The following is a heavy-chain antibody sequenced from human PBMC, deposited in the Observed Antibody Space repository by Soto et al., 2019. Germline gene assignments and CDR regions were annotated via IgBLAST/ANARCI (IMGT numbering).Heavy chain of an antibody. D-gene: IGHD6-13*01. CDR1: GGTFSSYA. CDR3: ASLIAAAGPPHSPRYYYGMDV. V-gene: IGHV1-69*13. J-gene: IGHJ6*02. Sequence: SVKVSCKASGGTFSSYAISWVRQAPGQGLEWMGGIIPIFGTADYAQKYQGRVTITADESTSTAYMELSSLRSEDTAVYYCASLIAAAGPPHSPRYYYGMDVWGQGTTVTVSS. CDR2: IIPIFGTA.